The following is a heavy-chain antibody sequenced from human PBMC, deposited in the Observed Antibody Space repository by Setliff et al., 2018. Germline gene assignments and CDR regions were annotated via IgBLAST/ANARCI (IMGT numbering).Heavy chain of an antibody. J-gene: IGHJ4*02. D-gene: IGHD3-3*01. CDR2: INPNSGGT. CDR3: ARGRDFWSGYLVY. V-gene: IGHV1-2*04. CDR1: GYTFTGYY. Sequence: ASVKVSCKASGYTFTGYYMHWVRQAPGQGLEWMGWINPNSGGTNYAQKFQGWVTMTRDTSISTAYMELSRLRSDDTAVYYCARGRDFWSGYLVYWGQGTLLTVSS.